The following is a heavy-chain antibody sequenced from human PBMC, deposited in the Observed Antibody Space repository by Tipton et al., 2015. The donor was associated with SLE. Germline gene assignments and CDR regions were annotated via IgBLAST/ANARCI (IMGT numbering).Heavy chain of an antibody. CDR3: AREKVGIGVDY. D-gene: IGHD2-21*01. J-gene: IGHJ4*02. CDR1: GGSISSYY. Sequence: TLSLTCTVSGGSISSYYWSWIRQPPGKGLEWIGYIYYSGSTNYNPSLKSRVTISVDTSKNQFSLKLSSMTAADTAVYYCAREKVGIGVDYWGQGTLVTVSS. CDR2: IYYSGST. V-gene: IGHV4-59*12.